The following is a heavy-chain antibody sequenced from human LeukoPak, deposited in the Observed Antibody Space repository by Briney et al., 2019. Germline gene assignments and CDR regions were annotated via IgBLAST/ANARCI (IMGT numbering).Heavy chain of an antibody. D-gene: IGHD5-12*01. CDR2: IYYSGST. V-gene: IGHV4-39*01. Sequence: SETLSLTCTVSGGSISSSSYSWGWIRQPPGKGLEWIGSIYYSGSTYYNPSLKSRVTISVDTSKNQFSLKLSSVTAADTAVYYCARMGWLQLGYFDYWGQGTLVTVSS. CDR1: GGSISSSSYS. J-gene: IGHJ4*02. CDR3: ARMGWLQLGYFDY.